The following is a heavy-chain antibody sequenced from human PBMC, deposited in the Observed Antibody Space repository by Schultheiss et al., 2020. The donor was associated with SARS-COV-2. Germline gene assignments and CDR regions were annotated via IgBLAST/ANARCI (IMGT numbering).Heavy chain of an antibody. D-gene: IGHD6-19*01. J-gene: IGHJ6*03. V-gene: IGHV3-23*01. Sequence: GGSLRLSCAASGFTFSSYDMSWVRQAPGKGLEWVSSISYSGASTYYADSVKGRLTISRDNSKSRLFLQMNSLRVEDMAVYYCARRGYRGSTGWYGIYYYMDVWGKGTTVTVSS. CDR2: ISYSGAST. CDR3: ARRGYRGSTGWYGIYYYMDV. CDR1: GFTFSSYD.